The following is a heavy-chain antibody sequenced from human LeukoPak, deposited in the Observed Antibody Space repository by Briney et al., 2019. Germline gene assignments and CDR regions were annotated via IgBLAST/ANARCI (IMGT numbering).Heavy chain of an antibody. J-gene: IGHJ6*03. Sequence: SGTLSLTCAVSGGSISSSNWWSWVRQPPGKGLEWIGELYHSGSTNYNPSLKSRVTISVDKSKNQFPLKLSSVTAADTAVYYCARDCHLGRYSGSYYDYYYYMDVWGKGTTVTVSS. V-gene: IGHV4-4*02. CDR2: LYHSGST. D-gene: IGHD1-26*01. CDR1: GGSISSSNW. CDR3: ARDCHLGRYSGSYYDYYYYMDV.